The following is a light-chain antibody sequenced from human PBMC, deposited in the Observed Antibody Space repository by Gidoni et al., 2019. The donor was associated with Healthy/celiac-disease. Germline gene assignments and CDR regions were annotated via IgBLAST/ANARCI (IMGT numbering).Light chain of an antibody. Sequence: AIRMTPSPSSSSAYTGDRVTIPCRASQVISSYLAWYQQKPGKAPKLLIYAASPLQIGFSSRVSGSGSGTDFTLTISCLQAEDCATYYRQQYYSYPLAFGQGTKVEIK. V-gene: IGKV1-8*01. CDR2: AAS. J-gene: IGKJ1*01. CDR1: QVISSY. CDR3: QQYYSYPLA.